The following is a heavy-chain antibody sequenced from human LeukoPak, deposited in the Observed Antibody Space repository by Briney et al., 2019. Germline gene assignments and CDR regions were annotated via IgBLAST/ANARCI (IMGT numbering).Heavy chain of an antibody. D-gene: IGHD3-3*01. J-gene: IGHJ5*02. Sequence: PSETLSLTCGVFGESFSAYYWNWIRQPPGKGLEWIGEISHGGSTNYNPSLKSRVTISVDTSKNQFSLKLSSVTAADTAVYYCARGHVTYYDFWSGYSDWFDPWGQGTLVTVSS. CDR2: ISHGGST. V-gene: IGHV4-34*01. CDR1: GESFSAYY. CDR3: ARGHVTYYDFWSGYSDWFDP.